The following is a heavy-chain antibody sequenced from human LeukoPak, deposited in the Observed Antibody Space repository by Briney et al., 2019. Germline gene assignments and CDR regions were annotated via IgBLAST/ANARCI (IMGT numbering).Heavy chain of an antibody. D-gene: IGHD5-18*01. CDR1: GYTFTSYG. Sequence: ASVKVSCKASGYTFTSYGITWVRQAPGQGLEWMGWISGYSGKTDYVQNLQGRVTMTTDTSTSTGYMELRSLTSDDTGVYYCARGGYNYGHPLDYWGQGTLVTVSS. V-gene: IGHV1-18*01. CDR2: ISGYSGKT. CDR3: ARGGYNYGHPLDY. J-gene: IGHJ4*02.